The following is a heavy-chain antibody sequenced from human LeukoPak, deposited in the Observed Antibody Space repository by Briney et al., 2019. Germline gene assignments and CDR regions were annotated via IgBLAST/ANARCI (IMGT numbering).Heavy chain of an antibody. D-gene: IGHD6-13*01. V-gene: IGHV4-30-4*08. Sequence: SETLSLTCTVSGGSISNYYWSWIRQPPGKGLEWIGYIYYSGSTYYNPSLKSRVTISVDTSKNQFSLKLSSVTAADTAVYYCARVVAAAGPDYWGQGTLVTVSS. J-gene: IGHJ4*02. CDR2: IYYSGST. CDR1: GGSISNYY. CDR3: ARVVAAAGPDY.